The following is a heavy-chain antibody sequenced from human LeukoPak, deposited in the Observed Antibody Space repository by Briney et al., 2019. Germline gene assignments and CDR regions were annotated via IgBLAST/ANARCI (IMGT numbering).Heavy chain of an antibody. CDR3: ARRSIRGYSFFDH. J-gene: IGHJ4*02. CDR1: WFSLSTSVVA. D-gene: IGHD5-18*01. Sequence: SGPTLVKPTQTLTLTCTFSWFSLSTSVVAVGWIRQPPGKALEWLALIYWDDDKRYSPYLKSRLTITKATSKNQVVLTMTIMDPVDTATYYCARRSIRGYSFFDHWGQGTLVTVSS. V-gene: IGHV2-5*02. CDR2: IYWDDDK.